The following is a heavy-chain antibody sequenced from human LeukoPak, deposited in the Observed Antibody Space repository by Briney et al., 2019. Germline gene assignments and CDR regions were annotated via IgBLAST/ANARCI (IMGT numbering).Heavy chain of an antibody. CDR3: ARDLKLGVVIMHMDV. D-gene: IGHD3-3*01. CDR2: IYTSGST. CDR1: GGPISSYY. Sequence: PSETLSLTCTVSGGPISSYYWSWIRQPAGKGLEWIGRIYTSGSTNYNPSLKSRVTMSVDTSKNQFSLKLSSVTAADTAVYYCARDLKLGVVIMHMDVWGKGTTVTVSS. V-gene: IGHV4-4*07. J-gene: IGHJ6*03.